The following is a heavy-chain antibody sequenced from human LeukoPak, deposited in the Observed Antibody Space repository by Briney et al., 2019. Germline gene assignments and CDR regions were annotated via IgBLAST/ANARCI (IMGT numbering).Heavy chain of an antibody. CDR2: IYTTGST. CDR1: GFTVSSNS. J-gene: IGHJ4*02. D-gene: IGHD3-22*01. CDR3: ARDLPPTWTYYYDSSGSKTPFDC. Sequence: GGSLRLSCTVSGFTVSSNSMSWVRQAPGKGLEWVSFIYTTGSTHNSDSVKGRFTISRDSSKNTLYLQMNSLRAEDTAVYYCARDLPPTWTYYYDSSGSKTPFDCWGQGTLVTVSS. V-gene: IGHV3-53*01.